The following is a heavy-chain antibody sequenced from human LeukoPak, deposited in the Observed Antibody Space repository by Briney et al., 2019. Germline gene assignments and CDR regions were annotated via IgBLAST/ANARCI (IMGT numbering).Heavy chain of an antibody. Sequence: GESLKISCKGSGYXFTSYWIDWVRQMPGKGLEWMGRVDPSDSYTNYSPSFQGHVTISADKSISTAYLQWSSLKASDTAIYYCARAPRISGRACFDSWGQGTLVAVSS. V-gene: IGHV5-10-1*01. CDR3: ARAPRISGRACFDS. CDR1: GYXFTSYW. D-gene: IGHD6-19*01. J-gene: IGHJ4*02. CDR2: VDPSDSYT.